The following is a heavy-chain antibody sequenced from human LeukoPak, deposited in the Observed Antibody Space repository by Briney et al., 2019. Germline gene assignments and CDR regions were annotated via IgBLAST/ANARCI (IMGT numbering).Heavy chain of an antibody. CDR1: GGTFSSYA. CDR3: ATPDPGYSYGSDY. Sequence: GASVKVSCKASGGTFSSYAISWVRQAPGQGLEWMGGIIPIFGTANYAQKFQGRVTITADESTSTAYMELSSLRSEDTAVYYCATPDPGYSYGSDYWGQGTLVTVSS. V-gene: IGHV1-69*13. J-gene: IGHJ4*02. D-gene: IGHD5-18*01. CDR2: IIPIFGTA.